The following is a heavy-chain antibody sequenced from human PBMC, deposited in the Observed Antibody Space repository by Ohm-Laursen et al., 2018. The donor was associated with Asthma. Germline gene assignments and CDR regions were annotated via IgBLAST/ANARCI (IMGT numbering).Heavy chain of an antibody. D-gene: IGHD7-27*01. CDR3: ARDRQDWGIDY. CDR1: GFTFSSYA. V-gene: IGHV3-7*01. Sequence: LSLTCAASGFTFSSYAMSWVRQAPGKGLEWVANIKQDGSEKYYVDSVKGRFTISRDNAKNSLYLQMNSLRAEDTAVYYCARDRQDWGIDYWGQGTLVTVSS. CDR2: IKQDGSEK. J-gene: IGHJ4*02.